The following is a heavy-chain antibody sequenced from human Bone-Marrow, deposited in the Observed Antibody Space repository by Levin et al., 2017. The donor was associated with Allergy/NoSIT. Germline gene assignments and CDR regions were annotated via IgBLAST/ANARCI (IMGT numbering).Heavy chain of an antibody. V-gene: IGHV4-59*01. J-gene: IGHJ5*02. D-gene: IGHD2-15*01. CDR2: IHFSGRS. CDR1: GASISSFY. Sequence: SETLSLTCSVSGASISSFYWSWIRQPPGKGLESIGYIHFSGRSNYNPSLKSRVTISIDTSQNQISLKLSSVTAADTAIYYCARYYCIGASCYITNWYDIWGQGTQVTVFS. CDR3: ARYYCIGASCYITNWYDI.